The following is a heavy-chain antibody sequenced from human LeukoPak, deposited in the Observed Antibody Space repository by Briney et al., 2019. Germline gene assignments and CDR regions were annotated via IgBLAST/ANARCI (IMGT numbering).Heavy chain of an antibody. CDR2: IGWDDDK. V-gene: IGHV2-70*11. J-gene: IGHJ4*02. CDR3: ARIYGGKGFDY. Sequence: SGPTLVNPAQTLTLTCTVSGFSLSTSKMSVSWIRQPPGKALEWLARIGWDDDKYYRTSLKTRLNISRDTSKNQVVLTMTHTDSVDTATYYCARIYGGKGFDYWGQGTLVTVSS. D-gene: IGHD4/OR15-4a*01. CDR1: GFSLSTSKMS.